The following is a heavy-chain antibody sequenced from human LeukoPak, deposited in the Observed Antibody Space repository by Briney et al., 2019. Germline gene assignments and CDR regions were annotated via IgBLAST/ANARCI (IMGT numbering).Heavy chain of an antibody. Sequence: PSQTLSLTCTVSGGSISSGSYYWSWIRQPAGKGLEWIGRIYTSGSTNYNPSLKSRVTISVDTSKNQSSLKLSSVTAADTAVYYCARVGRQLLQDYYYYYYMDVWGKGTTVTVSS. D-gene: IGHD2-2*01. V-gene: IGHV4-61*02. CDR2: IYTSGST. J-gene: IGHJ6*03. CDR1: GGSISSGSYY. CDR3: ARVGRQLLQDYYYYYYMDV.